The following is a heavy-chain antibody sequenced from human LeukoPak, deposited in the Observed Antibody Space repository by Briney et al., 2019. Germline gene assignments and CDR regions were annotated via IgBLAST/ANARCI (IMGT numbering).Heavy chain of an antibody. CDR1: GFTFSSYV. J-gene: IGHJ6*02. Sequence: PGGSLRLSCAASGFTFSSYVMSWVRQAPGKGLEWVSAISGSGGSTYYADSVKGRFTISRDNSKNTLYLQMDSLRAGDTAVYYCARGNRYYYGMDVWGQGTTVTVSS. V-gene: IGHV3-23*01. CDR3: ARGNRYYYGMDV. D-gene: IGHD1/OR15-1a*01. CDR2: ISGSGGST.